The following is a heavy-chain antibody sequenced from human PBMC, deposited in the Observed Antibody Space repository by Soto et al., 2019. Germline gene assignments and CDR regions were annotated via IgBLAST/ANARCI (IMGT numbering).Heavy chain of an antibody. D-gene: IGHD2-2*01. CDR3: AKEEVPDLVVVPAAPPDY. J-gene: IGHJ4*02. V-gene: IGHV3-30*18. CDR1: GFTFSSYG. CDR2: ISYDGSNK. Sequence: QVQLVESGGGVVQPGRSLRLSCAASGFTFSSYGMHWVRQAPGKGLEWVAVISYDGSNKYYADSVKGRFTISRDNSKNTLYLQMNSLRAEDTAVYYCAKEEVPDLVVVPAAPPDYWGQGTLVTVSS.